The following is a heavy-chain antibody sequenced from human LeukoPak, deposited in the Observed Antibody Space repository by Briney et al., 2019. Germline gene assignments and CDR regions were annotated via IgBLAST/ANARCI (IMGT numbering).Heavy chain of an antibody. D-gene: IGHD3-22*01. CDR1: GFTFSSYW. CDR3: ARDSNHYYYDSSGLDY. J-gene: IGHJ4*02. V-gene: IGHV3-7*01. Sequence: GGSLRLSCAASGFTFSSYWMSWVRQAPGKGLEWVANIKQDGSEKYYVDSVKGRFTISRGNAKNSLYLQMNSLRAEDTAVYYCARDSNHYYYDSSGLDYWGQGTLVTVSS. CDR2: IKQDGSEK.